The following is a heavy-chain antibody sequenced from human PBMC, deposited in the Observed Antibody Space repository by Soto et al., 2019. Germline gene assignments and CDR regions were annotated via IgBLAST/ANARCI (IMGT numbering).Heavy chain of an antibody. Sequence: SETLSLTCTVSGGSIRSFYWSWMRQPPGKGLQWIGYSYYTGGIRYNPSLESRVTISVDTSKNQFSLKLSSVTAADAAVYYCAGGTNYYDSSGLFDYWGQGTLVTVSS. J-gene: IGHJ4*02. V-gene: IGHV4-59*01. CDR2: SYYTGGI. CDR3: AGGTNYYDSSGLFDY. CDR1: GGSIRSFY. D-gene: IGHD3-22*01.